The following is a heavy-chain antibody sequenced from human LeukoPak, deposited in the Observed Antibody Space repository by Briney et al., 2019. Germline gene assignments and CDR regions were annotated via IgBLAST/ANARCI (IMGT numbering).Heavy chain of an antibody. CDR1: GYTFTGYY. Sequence: ASVKVSCKASGYTFTGYYIHWVRQAPGQGLEWMGWINPNSGATNYAQKFQGWVTMTRDTSISTAYMELSRLRSDDTAVYYCAVEASAAAGAFDYWGQGTLVTVSS. CDR2: INPNSGAT. CDR3: AVEASAAAGAFDY. D-gene: IGHD6-13*01. V-gene: IGHV1-2*04. J-gene: IGHJ4*02.